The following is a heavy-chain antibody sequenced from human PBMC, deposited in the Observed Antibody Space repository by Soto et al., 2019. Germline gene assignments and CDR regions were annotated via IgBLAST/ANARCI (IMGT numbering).Heavy chain of an antibody. J-gene: IGHJ2*01. CDR2: IYYSGST. CDR1: GGSISSGDYY. Sequence: QVQLQESGPGLVKPPQTLSLTCTVSGGSISSGDYYWRWIRQPPGKGLEWSGYIYYSGSTYYNPSLKSRVTISVDTSKNQFSLKLSSVTAADTAVYYCASSGDDTWYFDLWGRGTLVTVSS. CDR3: ASSGDDTWYFDL. D-gene: IGHD7-27*01. V-gene: IGHV4-30-4*01.